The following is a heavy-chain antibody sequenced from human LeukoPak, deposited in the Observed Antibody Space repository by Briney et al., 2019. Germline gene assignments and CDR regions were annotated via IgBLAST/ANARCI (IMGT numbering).Heavy chain of an antibody. CDR3: ASHYSRSGIDAFDI. V-gene: IGHV4-61*02. D-gene: IGHD6-6*01. CDR1: GGSTNNESYY. Sequence: PSQTLSLTCTASGGSTNNESYYWSWIRQPAGKGLEWIGRIHPTGNTMCNPSLESRVTISIDTSKNQFPLKLSSVTAADTAVYYCASHYSRSGIDAFDIWGQGTVVTVSS. J-gene: IGHJ3*02. CDR2: IHPTGNT.